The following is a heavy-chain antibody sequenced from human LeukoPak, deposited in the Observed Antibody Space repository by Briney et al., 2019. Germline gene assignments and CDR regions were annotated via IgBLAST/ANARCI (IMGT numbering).Heavy chain of an antibody. CDR1: GGSISSYY. CDR2: IYTSGST. D-gene: IGHD3-3*01. J-gene: IGHJ6*02. Sequence: SETLSLTCTVSGGSISSYYWSWIRQPAGKGLEWIGRIYTSGSTNYNPSLKSRVTMSVDTSKNQFSLKLSSVTAADTAVYYCARDRYDFWSGHYYGMDVWGQGTTVTVSS. V-gene: IGHV4-4*07. CDR3: ARDRYDFWSGHYYGMDV.